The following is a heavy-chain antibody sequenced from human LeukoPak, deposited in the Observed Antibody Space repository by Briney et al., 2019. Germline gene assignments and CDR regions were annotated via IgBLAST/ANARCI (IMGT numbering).Heavy chain of an antibody. CDR2: IKSKTDGGTT. CDR1: GFTFNNAW. J-gene: IGHJ6*03. V-gene: IGHV3-15*01. Sequence: GGSLRLSCAASGFTFNNAWVSWVRQAPGKGLEWVGRIKSKTDGGTTDYAAPVKGRFTISRDDSKNTLYLQMNSLKTEDTAVYYCTTATTFYYYYMDVWGKGTTVTISS. D-gene: IGHD4-17*01. CDR3: TTATTFYYYYMDV.